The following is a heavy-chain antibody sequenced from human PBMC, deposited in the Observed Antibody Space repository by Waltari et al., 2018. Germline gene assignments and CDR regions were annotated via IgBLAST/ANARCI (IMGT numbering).Heavy chain of an antibody. D-gene: IGHD1-1*01. Sequence: EVQLVESGGGLVQPGGSLRLSCAASGFTLSSSWMSWVRRAPGMGQEWVANTNRDGNEKYYVDSVKGRFTISRDNAKNSLFLQMNDRRAEDTAVYYCARHDWDDRIFDYWGQGTLVTVSS. CDR3: ARHDWDDRIFDY. CDR1: GFTLSSSW. J-gene: IGHJ4*02. CDR2: TNRDGNEK. V-gene: IGHV3-7*01.